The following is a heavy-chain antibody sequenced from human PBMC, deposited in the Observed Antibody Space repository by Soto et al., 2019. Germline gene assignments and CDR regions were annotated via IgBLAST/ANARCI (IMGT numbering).Heavy chain of an antibody. CDR3: ARISSLAAAV. V-gene: IGHV3-7*01. CDR1: GFTFSNYW. J-gene: IGHJ3*01. D-gene: IGHD6-13*01. CDR2: IKQDGSDN. Sequence: EVQLVESGGGLVQPGGSLRLSCVASGFTFSNYWMSWVRQAPGKGLEWVASIKQDGSDNYYVDSVKGRFTISRDNAKNSLSLQMNSLRAEDTAVYYCARISSLAAAVWGQGTVVTVSS.